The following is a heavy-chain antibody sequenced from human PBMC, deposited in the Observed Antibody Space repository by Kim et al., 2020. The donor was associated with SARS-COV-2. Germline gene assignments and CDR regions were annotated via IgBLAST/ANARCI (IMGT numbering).Heavy chain of an antibody. Sequence: GGSLRLSCAASGFTFSHYAMSWVRQAPGKGLEWVSGSGADTFSADSVKGRFTSSRDNSKNTLNLQMNSLNAEDTAEYYCVKGAAGELDCWGQ. CDR3: VKGAAGELDC. CDR2: SGADT. J-gene: IGHJ4*02. V-gene: IGHV3-23*01. CDR1: GFTFSHYA. D-gene: IGHD3-10*01.